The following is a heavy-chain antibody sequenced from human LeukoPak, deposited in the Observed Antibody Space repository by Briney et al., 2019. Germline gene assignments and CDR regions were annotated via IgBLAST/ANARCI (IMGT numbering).Heavy chain of an antibody. CDR3: ACLTTADAFDI. CDR1: GGSISNYY. J-gene: IGHJ3*02. Sequence: PSETLSLTCTVSGGSISNYYWSWIRQPPGKGLEWIGYIYDSGSTNYNPSLKSRVTISVDTSKNQFSLKLSSVTAADTAVYYCACLTTADAFDIWGQGTMVTVSS. CDR2: IYDSGST. D-gene: IGHD3-22*01. V-gene: IGHV4-59*01.